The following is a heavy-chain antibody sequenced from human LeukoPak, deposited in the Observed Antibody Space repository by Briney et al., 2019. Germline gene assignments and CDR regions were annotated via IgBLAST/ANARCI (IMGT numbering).Heavy chain of an antibody. J-gene: IGHJ4*02. CDR2: ISDDGGDT. CDR1: GFTFSSYA. D-gene: IGHD1-1*01. V-gene: IGHV3-23*01. Sequence: GGSLRLSCAASGFTFSSYALSWVRQAPGKGLEWVSAISDDGGDTKYADSVKGRFTISRDNSKNTLYLQMNSLRAEDTAVYYCGKDWKLDYWGQGALVTVSS. CDR3: GKDWKLDY.